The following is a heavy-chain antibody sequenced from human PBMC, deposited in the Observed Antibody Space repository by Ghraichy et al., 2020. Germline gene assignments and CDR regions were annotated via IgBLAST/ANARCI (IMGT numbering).Heavy chain of an antibody. V-gene: IGHV2-70*11. CDR2: IDWDDDK. CDR1: GFSLSTSGMC. Sequence: SGPTLVKPTQTLTLTCTFSGFSLSTSGMCVSWIRQPPGKALEWLARIDWDDDKYYSTSLKTRLTISKDTSKNQVVLTMTNMDPVDTATYYCARRTYYYDSSGYAFDYWGQGTLVTVSS. D-gene: IGHD3-22*01. J-gene: IGHJ4*02. CDR3: ARRTYYYDSSGYAFDY.